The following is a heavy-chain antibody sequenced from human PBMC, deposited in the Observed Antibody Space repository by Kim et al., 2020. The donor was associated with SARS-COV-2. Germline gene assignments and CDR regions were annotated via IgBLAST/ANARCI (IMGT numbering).Heavy chain of an antibody. CDR3: ARTFEDGYNYYAFDI. J-gene: IGHJ3*02. D-gene: IGHD5-12*01. V-gene: IGHV3-48*03. Sequence: SVKGRFTISRDNAKNSLYLQMNSLRAEDTAVYYCARTFEDGYNYYAFDIWGQGTMVTVSS.